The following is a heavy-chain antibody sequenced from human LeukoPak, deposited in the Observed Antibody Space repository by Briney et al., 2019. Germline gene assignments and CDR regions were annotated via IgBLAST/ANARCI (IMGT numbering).Heavy chain of an antibody. CDR1: GFTFSSYA. Sequence: PGGSLRLSCAASGFTFSSYAMSWVRQAPGKGLERVSAISGSGGSTYYADSVKGRFTISRDNSKNTLYLQMNSLRAEDTAVYYCAKDRPTVYSSSWLHFLDSWGQGTLVTVSS. J-gene: IGHJ4*02. V-gene: IGHV3-23*01. CDR2: ISGSGGST. CDR3: AKDRPTVYSSSWLHFLDS. D-gene: IGHD6-13*01.